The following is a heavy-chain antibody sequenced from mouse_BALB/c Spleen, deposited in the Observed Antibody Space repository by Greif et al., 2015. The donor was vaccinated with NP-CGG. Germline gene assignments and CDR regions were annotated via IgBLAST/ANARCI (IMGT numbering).Heavy chain of an antibody. CDR3: ASHLTTVVAYYYAMDY. J-gene: IGHJ4*01. Sequence: EVQLQQSGAKLVKPGASVKLSCTASGFNIKDTYMHWVKQRPEQGLEWIGRIDPANGNTKYDPKFQGKATITADTSSNTAYLQLSSLTSEDTAVYYCASHLTTVVAYYYAMDYWGQGTSVTVSS. CDR1: GFNIKDTY. D-gene: IGHD1-1*01. V-gene: IGHV14-3*02. CDR2: IDPANGNT.